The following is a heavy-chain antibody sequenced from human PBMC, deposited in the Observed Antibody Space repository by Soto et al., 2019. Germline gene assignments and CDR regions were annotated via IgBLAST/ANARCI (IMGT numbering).Heavy chain of an antibody. D-gene: IGHD3-3*01. CDR2: ISSSSSYI. CDR3: ARGTRYYDFWSGYYHYFDY. CDR1: GFTFSSYS. Sequence: PGGSLRLSCAASGFTFSSYSMNWVRQAPGKGLEWVSSISSSSSYIYYADSVKGRFTIPRDNAKNSLYLQMNSLRAEDTAVYYCARGTRYYDFWSGYYHYFDYWGQGTLVTVSS. V-gene: IGHV3-21*01. J-gene: IGHJ4*02.